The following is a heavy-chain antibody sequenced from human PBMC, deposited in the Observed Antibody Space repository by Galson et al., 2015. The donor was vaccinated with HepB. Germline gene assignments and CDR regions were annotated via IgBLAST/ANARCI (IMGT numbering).Heavy chain of an antibody. J-gene: IGHJ4*02. Sequence: SLRLSCAASGLIFNSYAMAWVRQAPGKGLEWVSVINDGGTTTYYADSVKGRFTISRDNSKNTLYLQMHSLRADDTAIYYCAKDRGYSGYDPGAYYFDYWGQGTLVTVSS. CDR1: GLIFNSYA. CDR2: INDGGTTT. CDR3: AKDRGYSGYDPGAYYFDY. D-gene: IGHD5-12*01. V-gene: IGHV3-23*01.